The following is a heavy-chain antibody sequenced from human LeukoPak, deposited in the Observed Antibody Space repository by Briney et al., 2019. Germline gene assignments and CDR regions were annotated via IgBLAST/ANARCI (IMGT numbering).Heavy chain of an antibody. CDR1: GFTFTNYA. V-gene: IGHV3-30-3*01. D-gene: IGHD6-25*01. CDR2: ISYDGSNK. CDR3: ARDAARHYYYGMDV. Sequence: GGSLRLSCAASGFTFTNYAMSWVRQAPGKGLEWVAVISYDGSNKYYADSVKGRFTISRDNSKNTLYLQMNSLRAEDTAVYYCARDAARHYYYGMDVWGQGTTVTVSS. J-gene: IGHJ6*02.